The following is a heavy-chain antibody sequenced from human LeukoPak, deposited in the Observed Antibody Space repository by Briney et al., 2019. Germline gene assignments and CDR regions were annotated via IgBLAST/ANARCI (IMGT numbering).Heavy chain of an antibody. CDR3: AKDLMAGFDY. CDR2: IRYDGSNK. Sequence: GGSLRLSCAASGFTFSSYGMHWVRQAPGKGLEWVAFIRYDGSNKYYADSVKGRFTISRDNSKNTLYLQMNSLRAEDTAVYYCAKDLMAGFDYWGQGTLVTVSS. J-gene: IGHJ4*02. D-gene: IGHD2-8*01. V-gene: IGHV3-30*02. CDR1: GFTFSSYG.